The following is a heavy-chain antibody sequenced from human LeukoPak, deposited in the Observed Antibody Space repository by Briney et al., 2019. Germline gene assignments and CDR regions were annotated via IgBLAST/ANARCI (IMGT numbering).Heavy chain of an antibody. CDR3: AKDLILVLPAAYDY. D-gene: IGHD2-2*01. CDR1: GSFSSYV. CDR2: LSASGGST. J-gene: IGHJ4*02. V-gene: IGHV3-23*01. Sequence: PGGSLRLSCAASGSFSSYVMTWVRQAPGRGLEWVSTLSASGGSTYYADSVKGRFTISRDNSKNTLYLQMSSLGAEDTAVYFCAKDLILVLPAAYDYWGQGTLVTVSS.